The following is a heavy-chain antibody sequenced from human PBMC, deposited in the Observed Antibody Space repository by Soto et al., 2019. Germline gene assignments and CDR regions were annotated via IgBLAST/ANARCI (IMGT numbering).Heavy chain of an antibody. CDR1: GGSISSYY. Sequence: QVQLQESGPGLVKPSETLSLTCTVSGGSISSYYWSWIRQPPGKGLEWIGYIYYSGSTNYNPTLKSRASISVDTSKKQFSLKLSSVTAADTAVYYCARSKYSSSPRYWGQGTLVTVSS. CDR3: ARSKYSSSPRY. D-gene: IGHD6-6*01. J-gene: IGHJ4*02. CDR2: IYYSGST. V-gene: IGHV4-59*01.